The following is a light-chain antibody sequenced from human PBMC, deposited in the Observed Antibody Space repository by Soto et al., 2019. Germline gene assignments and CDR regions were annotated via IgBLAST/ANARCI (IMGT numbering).Light chain of an antibody. CDR3: QQRSNWPRT. Sequence: EIVLTQSPGTLSLSPGERATLSCRASQSVSSSYLAWYQQIPGQAPRLLIHGASSRATGIPDRFSGSGSGTDFTLTISSLEPEDFAVYYCQQRSNWPRTFGQGTKVDIK. V-gene: IGKV3D-20*02. CDR2: GAS. CDR1: QSVSSSY. J-gene: IGKJ1*01.